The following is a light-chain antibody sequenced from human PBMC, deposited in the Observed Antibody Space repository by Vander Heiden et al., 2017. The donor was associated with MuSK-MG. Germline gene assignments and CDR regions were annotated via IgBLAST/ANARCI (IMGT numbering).Light chain of an antibody. CDR2: GKN. J-gene: IGLJ2*01. Sequence: SSELTQDPAVSVALGQTVRITCQGDCLSSYYASWYQQKPGQAPVLVIYGKNNRPSGIPDRFSGSSSGNTASLTITGAQAEDEADYYCNSRDSSGNPVVVGGGTKLTVL. CDR3: NSRDSSGNPVV. V-gene: IGLV3-19*01. CDR1: CLSSYY.